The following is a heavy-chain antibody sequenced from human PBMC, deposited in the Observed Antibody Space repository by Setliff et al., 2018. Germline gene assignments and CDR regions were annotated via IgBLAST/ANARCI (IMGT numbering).Heavy chain of an antibody. CDR1: GASVSGNSYC. CDR2: IFYSGRT. Sequence: SETLSLTCTVSGASVSGNSYCWGWIRQPPGKGLEWIGSIFYSGRTFYNPSLKSRVTISVDTSKNQFSLTLSSVTAADTAVYYCARLPNYVWGSPVDYWGQGTLVTVSS. J-gene: IGHJ4*02. V-gene: IGHV4-39*01. CDR3: ARLPNYVWGSPVDY. D-gene: IGHD3-16*01.